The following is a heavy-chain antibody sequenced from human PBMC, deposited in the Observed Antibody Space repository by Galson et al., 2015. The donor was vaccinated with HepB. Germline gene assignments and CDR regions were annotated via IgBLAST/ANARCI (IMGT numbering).Heavy chain of an antibody. J-gene: IGHJ4*02. Sequence: LSCAASGFTFSNYAMSWVRQAPGKGLEWVSTISGRGGSTYYADSVKGRFTISRDSSKNTLYLQMNSLRAEDTAVYYCAKLLTADFDYWGQGTLATVSS. CDR3: AKLLTADFDY. D-gene: IGHD7-27*01. V-gene: IGHV3-23*01. CDR2: ISGRGGST. CDR1: GFTFSNYA.